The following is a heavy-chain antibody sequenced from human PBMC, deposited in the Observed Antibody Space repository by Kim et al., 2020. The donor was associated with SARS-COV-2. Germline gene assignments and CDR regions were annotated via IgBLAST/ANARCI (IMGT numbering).Heavy chain of an antibody. CDR1: GFTFSSYA. J-gene: IGHJ4*02. Sequence: GGSLRLSCAASGFTFSSYAMHWVRQAPGKGLEWVAVISYDGSNKYYADSVKGRFTISRDNSKNTLYLQMNSLRAEDTAVYYCARDSTHGALAYCGGDCYSEFDYWGQGTLVTVSS. V-gene: IGHV3-30*04. CDR3: ARDSTHGALAYCGGDCYSEFDY. CDR2: ISYDGSNK. D-gene: IGHD2-21*02.